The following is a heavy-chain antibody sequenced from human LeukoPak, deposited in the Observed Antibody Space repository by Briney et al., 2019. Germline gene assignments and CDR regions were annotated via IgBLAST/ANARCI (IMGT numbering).Heavy chain of an antibody. CDR2: ISAYNGNT. J-gene: IGHJ4*02. CDR3: ASGRREQLASYFDY. D-gene: IGHD6-6*01. CDR1: GGTFSSYA. Sequence: ASVKVSCKASGGTFSSYAISWVRQAPGQGLEWMGWISAYNGNTNYAQKLQGRVTMTTDTSTSTAYMELRSLRSDDTAVYYCASGRREQLASYFDYWGQGTLVTVSS. V-gene: IGHV1-18*01.